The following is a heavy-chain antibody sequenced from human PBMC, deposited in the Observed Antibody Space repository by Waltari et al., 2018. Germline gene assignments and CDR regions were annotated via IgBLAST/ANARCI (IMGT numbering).Heavy chain of an antibody. J-gene: IGHJ6*03. CDR2: IYTSGST. CDR3: ARDRFYDSSGYYYYYYYMDV. CDR1: GGSISSYY. V-gene: IGHV4-4*07. D-gene: IGHD3-22*01. Sequence: QVQLQESGPGLVKPSETLSLTCTVSGGSISSYYWSWIRQPAGKGLEWIGRIYTSGSTNYNPALKSRVTMQVDTSKNQFSLKRSSVTAADTAVYYCARDRFYDSSGYYYYYYYMDVWGKGTTVTVSS.